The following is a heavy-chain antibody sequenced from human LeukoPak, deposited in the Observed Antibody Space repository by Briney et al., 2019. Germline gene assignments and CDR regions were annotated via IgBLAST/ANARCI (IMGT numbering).Heavy chain of an antibody. Sequence: ASVKVSCKASGYTFTSYAMNWVRQAPGQGLEWMGWISAYNGNTNYAQKLQGRVTMTTDTSTSTAYMELRSLRSDDTAVYYCARDRLRYFDYWGQGTLVTVSS. CDR2: ISAYNGNT. CDR1: GYTFTSYA. V-gene: IGHV1-18*01. CDR3: ARDRLRYFDY. J-gene: IGHJ4*02. D-gene: IGHD5-12*01.